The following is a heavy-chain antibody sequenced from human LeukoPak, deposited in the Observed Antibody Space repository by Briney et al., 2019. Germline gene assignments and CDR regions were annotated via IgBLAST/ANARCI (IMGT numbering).Heavy chain of an antibody. CDR1: GYTFISFG. D-gene: IGHD6-6*01. Sequence: ASVKVSCKAFGYTFISFGFSWVRQAPGQGLKWMGWISGYTGNTNYAQKFQGRVTMTTDTSTSTAYMELRTLRSDDTAVYYCVRDLNSAARSFFDYWGPGTLVTVSS. V-gene: IGHV1-18*01. J-gene: IGHJ4*02. CDR3: VRDLNSAARSFFDY. CDR2: ISGYTGNT.